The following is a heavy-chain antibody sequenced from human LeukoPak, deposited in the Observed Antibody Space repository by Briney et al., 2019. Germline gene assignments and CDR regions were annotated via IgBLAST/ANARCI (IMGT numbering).Heavy chain of an antibody. V-gene: IGHV3-21*01. CDR3: AREAYYGRGAFDI. D-gene: IGHD3-10*01. CDR2: ISSSSSYI. J-gene: IGHJ3*02. CDR1: GFTFSSYS. Sequence: MSGGSLRLSCAASGFTFSSYSMNWVRQAPGKGLEWVSSISSSSSYIYYADSVKGRFTISRDNAKNSLYLQMNSLRAEDTAVYYCAREAYYGRGAFDIWGQGTMVTVSS.